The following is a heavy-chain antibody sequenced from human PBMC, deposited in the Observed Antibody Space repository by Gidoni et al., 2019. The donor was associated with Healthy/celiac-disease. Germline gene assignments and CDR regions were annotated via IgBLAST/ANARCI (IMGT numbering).Heavy chain of an antibody. D-gene: IGHD3-9*01. CDR1: GFSLSTSGMR. V-gene: IGHV2-70*01. J-gene: IGHJ6*02. Sequence: QVTLRESGPALVKPTQTLTLTWTFSGFSLSTSGMRVSWFRQPPGKALEWLALIDWDDDKYYSTSLKTRLTISKDTSKNQVVLTMTNMDPVDTATYYCARIRYFDWLLPNYYYGMDVWGQGTTVTVSS. CDR2: IDWDDDK. CDR3: ARIRYFDWLLPNYYYGMDV.